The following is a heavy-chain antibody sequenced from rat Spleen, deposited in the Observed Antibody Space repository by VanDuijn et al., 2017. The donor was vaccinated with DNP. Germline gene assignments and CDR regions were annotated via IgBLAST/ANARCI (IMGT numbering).Heavy chain of an antibody. J-gene: IGHJ2*01. CDR1: GFTFSNSD. CDR3: VRHYYYYDGSYYRYYFDY. V-gene: IGHV5-25*01. CDR2: ISTSGGST. D-gene: IGHD1-12*02. Sequence: EVQLVESGGGLVQPGRSMKLSCPASGFTFSNSDMAWVRQAPTKGLEWVASISTSGGSTYYRDSVKGRFTVSRDNAKSSLCLQMDSLRSEDTATYYCVRHYYYYDGSYYRYYFDYWGQGVMVTVSS.